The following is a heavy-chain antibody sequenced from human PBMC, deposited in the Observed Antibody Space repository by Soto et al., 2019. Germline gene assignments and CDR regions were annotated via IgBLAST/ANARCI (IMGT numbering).Heavy chain of an antibody. D-gene: IGHD2-15*01. V-gene: IGHV3-23*01. CDR3: AKSSPYSIVRQLDY. CDR2: ISGSGGST. J-gene: IGHJ4*02. CDR1: GFTFSSYA. Sequence: GESLKISCAASGFTFSSYAMSWVRQAPGKGLEWVSAISGSGGSTYYADSVKGRFTISRDNSKNTLYLQMNSLRAEDTAVYYCAKSSPYSIVRQLDYWGQGTLVTVSS.